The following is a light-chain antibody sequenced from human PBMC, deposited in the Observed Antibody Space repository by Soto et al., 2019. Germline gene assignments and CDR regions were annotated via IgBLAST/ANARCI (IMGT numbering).Light chain of an antibody. Sequence: EIVLTQSPGTLYLSPGESATLSCRASQSLNSNFLAWYQQKPGQDPRLLVYAASSRATGIPDRFSGSASGTVFTLTISRLEPEDFAVYYCQQYDTSPPRYTFGQGTKLEIK. CDR1: QSLNSNF. CDR2: AAS. J-gene: IGKJ2*01. CDR3: QQYDTSPPRYT. V-gene: IGKV3-20*01.